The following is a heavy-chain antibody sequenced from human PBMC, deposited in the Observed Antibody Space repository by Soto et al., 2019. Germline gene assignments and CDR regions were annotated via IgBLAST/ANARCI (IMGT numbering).Heavy chain of an antibody. CDR2: LFDSGNT. J-gene: IGHJ6*02. CDR1: NGSMTSTGDS. CDR3: ARGRRFSGPDV. V-gene: IGHV4-39*02. D-gene: IGHD3-3*01. Sequence: LSLTCTVSNGSMTSTGDSGGWIRQPPGKGLDWIGSLFDSGNTHYNPPLKSRVTISVDMSKNQFSLRVTSLTAADTAVYFCARGRRFSGPDVWGQGTTVTVSS.